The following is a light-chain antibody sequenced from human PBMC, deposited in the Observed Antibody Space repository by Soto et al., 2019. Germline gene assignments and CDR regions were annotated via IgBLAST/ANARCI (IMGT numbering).Light chain of an antibody. CDR2: GAS. Sequence: EIVMTQAPPTLSVSTGERATLACRASQSVNSNLAWYQQKPGQAPRLLIYGASTRATGIPARFSGGGSGTEFSLSISSLQSEDFAVSSGQQCDDWTWYTIGQGTKVDI. CDR3: QQCDDWTWYT. CDR1: QSVNSN. J-gene: IGKJ2*01. V-gene: IGKV3-15*01.